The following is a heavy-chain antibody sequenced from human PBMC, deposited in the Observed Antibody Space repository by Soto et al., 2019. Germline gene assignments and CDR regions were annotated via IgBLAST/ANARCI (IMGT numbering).Heavy chain of an antibody. CDR3: ARAPSYYDSISYYGMDV. J-gene: IGHJ6*02. D-gene: IGHD3-22*01. CDR2: IWYDGSNK. Sequence: GGSLRLSCAASGFTFSSYGMHWVRQAPGKGLEWAAVIWYDGSNKYYADSVKGRFTISRDNSKNTLYLQMNSLRAEDTAVYYCARAPSYYDSISYYGMDVWGQGTTVTVSS. CDR1: GFTFSSYG. V-gene: IGHV3-33*01.